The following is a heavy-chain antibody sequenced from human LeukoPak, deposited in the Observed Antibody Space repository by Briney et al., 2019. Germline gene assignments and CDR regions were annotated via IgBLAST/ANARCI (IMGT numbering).Heavy chain of an antibody. CDR2: INPNSGGT. V-gene: IGHV1-2*02. CDR1: GGTFSNYA. D-gene: IGHD2-15*01. CDR3: ASTDALCSGGSCYAFDY. J-gene: IGHJ4*02. Sequence: ASVKVSCKASGGTFSNYAISWVRQAPGQGLEWMGWINPNSGGTNYARKFQGRVTMTRDTSISTAYMELSRLRSDDTAVYYCASTDALCSGGSCYAFDYWGQGTLVTVSS.